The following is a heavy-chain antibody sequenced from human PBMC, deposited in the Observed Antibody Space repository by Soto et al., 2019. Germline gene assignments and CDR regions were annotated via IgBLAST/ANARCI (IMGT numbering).Heavy chain of an antibody. Sequence: SETLSLTCAVSGGSISSGGFSWSWIRQPPGKGLEWIGYIYHSGSTYYNPSLKSRVTISVDRSKNQFPLKLSSVTAADTAVYYCARVPDDWGQGTLVTSPQ. J-gene: IGHJ4*02. CDR3: ARVPDD. CDR2: IYHSGST. V-gene: IGHV4-30-2*01. CDR1: GGSISSGGFS.